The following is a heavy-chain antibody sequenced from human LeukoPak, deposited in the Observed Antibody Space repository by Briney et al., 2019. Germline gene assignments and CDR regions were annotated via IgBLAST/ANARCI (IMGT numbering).Heavy chain of an antibody. J-gene: IGHJ4*02. V-gene: IGHV4-34*01. D-gene: IGHD3-16*01. Sequence: SETLSLTCAVYGGSFSGYYWSWIRQPPGKGLEWIGEINHSGSTNYNPSLKSRVTISVDTSKNQFSLKLSSVTVADTAVYYCARGGGRGFDYWGQGTLVTVSS. CDR2: INHSGST. CDR1: GGSFSGYY. CDR3: ARGGGRGFDY.